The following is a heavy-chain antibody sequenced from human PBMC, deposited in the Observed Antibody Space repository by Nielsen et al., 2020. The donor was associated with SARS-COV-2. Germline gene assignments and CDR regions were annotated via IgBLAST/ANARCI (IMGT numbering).Heavy chain of an antibody. CDR2: INGDASSA. J-gene: IGHJ4*02. V-gene: IGHV3-74*01. CDR3: ARVGSYGDPEYLDY. D-gene: IGHD4/OR15-4a*01. CDR1: GFTFSGYW. Sequence: GESLKISCAASGFTFSGYWMHWVRQAPGKGLVWVSRINGDASSASYADSVKGRFTISRDNARNTLYLQMNSLRVEDTAVYFCARVGSYGDPEYLDYWGQGALVTVSS.